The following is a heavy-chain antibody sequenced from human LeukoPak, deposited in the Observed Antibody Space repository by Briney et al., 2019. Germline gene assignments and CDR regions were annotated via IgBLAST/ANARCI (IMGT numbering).Heavy chain of an antibody. CDR3: ASNYGG. J-gene: IGHJ4*02. Sequence: GGSLRLSCAASGFTFSSYGMTWVRQAPGKGLEWVANIKQDGSEKYYVDSVRGRFTISRDNAKNPLSLQMNSLRAEDTAVYYCASNYGGWGQGTLVTVSS. CDR1: GFTFSSYG. D-gene: IGHD4-11*01. CDR2: IKQDGSEK. V-gene: IGHV3-7*03.